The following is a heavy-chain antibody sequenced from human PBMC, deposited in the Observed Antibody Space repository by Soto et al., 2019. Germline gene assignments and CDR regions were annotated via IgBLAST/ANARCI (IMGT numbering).Heavy chain of an antibody. CDR2: IYYSGST. V-gene: IGHV4-59*07. Sequence: SGTLSLTCTVACSSISSYYWSWISQLPGMCLDWIGYIYYSGSTNYNPSLKSRVTISVDTSKNQFSLKLSSVTAADTAVYYCARGLISGYYLYDAFDIWGQGTMIT. J-gene: IGHJ3*02. D-gene: IGHD3-22*01. CDR1: CSSISSYY. CDR3: ARGLISGYYLYDAFDI.